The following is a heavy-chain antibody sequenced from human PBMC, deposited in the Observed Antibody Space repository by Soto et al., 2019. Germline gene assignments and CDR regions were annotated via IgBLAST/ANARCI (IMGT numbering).Heavy chain of an antibody. D-gene: IGHD3-16*01. CDR1: GDSIGSGNTY. J-gene: IGHJ6*02. Sequence: QVQLRESGPGLVMPSQTLSLTCTVSGDSIGSGNTYWSWIRQAPGKCLEWIGYIFSSGTTYYNPSLKSRLTMSLDTSQNQFSLKLNSVTTADTAVYFCARVPSPFDFYYAMDVWGQGTTVTVSS. CDR2: IFSSGTT. CDR3: ARVPSPFDFYYAMDV. V-gene: IGHV4-30-4*01.